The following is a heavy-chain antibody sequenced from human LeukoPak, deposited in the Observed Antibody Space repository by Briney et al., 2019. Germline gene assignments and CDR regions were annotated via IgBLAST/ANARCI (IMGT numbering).Heavy chain of an antibody. CDR2: IYHSGST. V-gene: IGHV4-38-2*01. Sequence: SETLSLTCAVSGYSISSGYYWGWIRQPPGKGLEWIGSIYHSGSTYYNPSLKSRVTISVDTSKNQFPLKLSSVTAADTAVYYCARVSQQLVRGGFDYWGQGTLVPVSS. CDR3: ARVSQQLVRGGFDY. J-gene: IGHJ4*02. CDR1: GYSISSGYY. D-gene: IGHD6-13*01.